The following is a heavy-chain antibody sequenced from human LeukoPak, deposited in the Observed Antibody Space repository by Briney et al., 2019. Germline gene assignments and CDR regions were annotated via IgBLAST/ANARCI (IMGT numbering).Heavy chain of an antibody. CDR3: ATGAELTGYADYSDY. V-gene: IGHV3-9*01. Sequence: PGRSLRLSCAASGFTFDDYAMHWVRQAPGKGLEWVSGISWNSGSIGYADSVKGRFTISRDNAKNSLYLQMNSLRAEDTALYYCATGAELTGYADYSDYWGQGTLVTVSS. CDR1: GFTFDDYA. CDR2: ISWNSGSI. J-gene: IGHJ4*02. D-gene: IGHD3-9*01.